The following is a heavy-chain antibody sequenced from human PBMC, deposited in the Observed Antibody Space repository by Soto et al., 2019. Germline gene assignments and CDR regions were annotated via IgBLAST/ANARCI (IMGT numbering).Heavy chain of an antibody. Sequence: GASVKVSCKASGYSLSGYYLHWVRQAPGQGPEWMGWINPNSGGTKYVQKFQGRVTMTRDTSISIVYLELSRLRSDDAAVYYCARGWGIAAPGPNWFDPWGQGTLVTVSS. CDR3: ARGWGIAAPGPNWFDP. CDR1: GYSLSGYY. J-gene: IGHJ5*02. D-gene: IGHD6-13*01. V-gene: IGHV1-2*02. CDR2: INPNSGGT.